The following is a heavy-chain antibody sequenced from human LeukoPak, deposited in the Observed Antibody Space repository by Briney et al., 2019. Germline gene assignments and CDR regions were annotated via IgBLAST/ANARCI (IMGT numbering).Heavy chain of an antibody. D-gene: IGHD5-18*01. Sequence: GASVKVSCKASGYTFTSYAMHWVRQAPGQRLEWMGWINAGNGNTKYSQKFQGRVTITRDTSASTAYMELSSLRSEDTAVYYCARAPDTAMVPDYWGQGTLVTVSS. J-gene: IGHJ4*02. V-gene: IGHV1-3*01. CDR3: ARAPDTAMVPDY. CDR2: INAGNGNT. CDR1: GYTFTSYA.